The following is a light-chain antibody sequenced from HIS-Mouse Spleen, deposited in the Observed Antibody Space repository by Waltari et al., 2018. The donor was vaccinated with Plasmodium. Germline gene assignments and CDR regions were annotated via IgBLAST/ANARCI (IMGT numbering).Light chain of an antibody. Sequence: QSALTQPASVSGSPGQSITISCTGTSSDVGGYTYVSWYQQHPGKAPKLMIYDVSNRPSGVSNRFSGSKSGNTASLTISGTQAMDEADYYCQAWDSSTAVFGGGTKLTVL. CDR2: DVS. CDR3: QAWDSSTAV. J-gene: IGLJ3*02. CDR1: SSDVGGYTY. V-gene: IGLV2-14*03.